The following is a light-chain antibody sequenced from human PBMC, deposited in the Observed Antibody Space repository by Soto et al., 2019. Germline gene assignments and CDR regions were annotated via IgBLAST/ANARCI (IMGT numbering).Light chain of an antibody. CDR1: QSVSSD. Sequence: ELVMTQSPGTLAPSAGERATLSGRASQSVSSDLAWYQQKPGQAPRLIVYAAYTRATGIPARFSGSGSGTDFTLTISSLQSEDFAVYYGQQYNSWPTITFGQGTRLEIK. CDR2: AAY. J-gene: IGKJ5*01. CDR3: QQYNSWPTIT. V-gene: IGKV3-15*01.